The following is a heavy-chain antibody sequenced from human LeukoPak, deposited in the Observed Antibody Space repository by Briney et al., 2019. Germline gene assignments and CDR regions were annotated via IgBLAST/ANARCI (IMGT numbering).Heavy chain of an antibody. J-gene: IGHJ4*02. V-gene: IGHV3-15*01. CDR1: GFTFSNAL. Sequence: GGSLRLSCAASGFTFSNALLSWVRQAPGKGLEWVGRIKRKSNGGTIDYAAPVKGRFTISRDDSTNPLYLQMNSLKTEDTAIYYCATGVAVAGLVPCDYWGQVTLVTVSS. CDR3: ATGVAVAGLVPCDY. CDR2: IKRKSNGGTI. D-gene: IGHD6-19*01.